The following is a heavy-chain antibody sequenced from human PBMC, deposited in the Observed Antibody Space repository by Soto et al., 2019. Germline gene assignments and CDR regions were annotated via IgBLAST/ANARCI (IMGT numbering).Heavy chain of an antibody. CDR1: GGTFSSYA. J-gene: IGHJ4*03. CDR2: IVPIVDTS. V-gene: IGHV1-69*13. Sequence: SVKVSCKTSGGTFSSYAISWVRQAPGQGLEWMGGIVPIVDTSTYAQKFQGRVTIAADESTSTAYMELSSLRSDDTAIYYCVRVVAIPGYPDNWG. D-gene: IGHD2-15*01. CDR3: VRVVAIPGYPDN.